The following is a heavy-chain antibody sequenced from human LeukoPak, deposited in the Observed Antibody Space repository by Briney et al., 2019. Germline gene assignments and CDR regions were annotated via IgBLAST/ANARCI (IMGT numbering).Heavy chain of an antibody. CDR1: GPPLGNNY. V-gene: IGHV4-4*07. CDR3: ARYRFGWFDP. J-gene: IGHJ5*02. D-gene: IGHD3-16*02. CDR2: IYNSATT. Sequence: PSETLSLICTVSGPPLGNNYWSWIREPAGKGLECIGRIYNSATTNYNPSFKGRVTMSLDTSKNQFSLRLTSVTAADTAVYYCARYRFGWFDPWGQGMWVTVSS.